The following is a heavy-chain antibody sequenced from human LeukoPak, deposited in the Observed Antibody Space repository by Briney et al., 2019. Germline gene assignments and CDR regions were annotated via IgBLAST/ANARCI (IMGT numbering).Heavy chain of an antibody. CDR2: IYYSGST. V-gene: IGHV4-31*03. D-gene: IGHD3-22*01. Sequence: PSETLSLTCTVSGGSISSGGYYWSWIRQHPGKGLEWIGYIYYSGSTYYNPSLKSRVTISVDTSKNQFSLKLSSVTAADTAVYYCARAKDYYDSSGYYWGYYYYYYMDVWGKGTTVTVSS. CDR3: ARAKDYYDSSGYYWGYYYYYYMDV. CDR1: GGSISSGGYY. J-gene: IGHJ6*03.